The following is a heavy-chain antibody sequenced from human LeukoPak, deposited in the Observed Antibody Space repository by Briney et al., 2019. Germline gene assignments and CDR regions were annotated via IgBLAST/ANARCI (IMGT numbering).Heavy chain of an antibody. Sequence: GESLKISCKGSGYNFINYWIARVRQMPGKGLEWMGIIYPGDSDTRYSLSFQGQVTISADKSINTAYLQWSSLKASDTAMYYCATSYYYDSSGYYYFDYWGQGTLVTVSS. CDR3: ATSYYYDSSGYYYFDY. D-gene: IGHD3-22*01. CDR2: IYPGDSDT. CDR1: GYNFINYW. J-gene: IGHJ4*02. V-gene: IGHV5-51*01.